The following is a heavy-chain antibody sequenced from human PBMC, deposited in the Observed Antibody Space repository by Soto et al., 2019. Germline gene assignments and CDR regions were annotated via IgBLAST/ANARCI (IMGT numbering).Heavy chain of an antibody. D-gene: IGHD6-6*01. Sequence: SGPTLVNPTQTLTLTCTFSGFSLSTSGVGVGWIRQPPGKALEWLALIYWDDDKYYSTSLRTRLTISKDTSKNQVVLTMTNMDPVDTATYYCARIRGSSSLGDYYYYMDVWGKGTTVTVSS. CDR1: GFSLSTSGVG. CDR3: ARIRGSSSLGDYYYYMDV. V-gene: IGHV2-70*01. J-gene: IGHJ6*03. CDR2: IYWDDDK.